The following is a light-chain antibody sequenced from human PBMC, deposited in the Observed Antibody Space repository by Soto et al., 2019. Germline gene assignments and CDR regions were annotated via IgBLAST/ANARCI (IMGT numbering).Light chain of an antibody. CDR1: QSISRW. CDR3: QQYNSYSRK. J-gene: IGKJ1*01. CDR2: DAS. V-gene: IGKV1-5*01. Sequence: DIGISQSPSTLSASVGDRVTITCRASQSISRWLVWYQQKPGKAPKLLIYDASSLQSGVPSRFSGSGSGTEFTLTISSLQPDDLATYYCQQYNSYSRKFGQGTKVDIK.